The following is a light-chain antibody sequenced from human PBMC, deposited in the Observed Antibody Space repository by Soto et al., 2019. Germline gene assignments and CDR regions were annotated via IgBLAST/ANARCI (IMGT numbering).Light chain of an antibody. CDR1: SSDVGGYNY. CDR3: SSYTGSRAYV. CDR2: EVS. Sequence: QSALAQPASVSGSPGQSITISCTGTSSDVGGYNYVSWYQQQSGKAPKLMIHEVSNRPSGVSSRFSGSKSGNTASLTISGLQAEDEADYYCSSYTGSRAYVFGIGTKVTVL. J-gene: IGLJ1*01. V-gene: IGLV2-14*01.